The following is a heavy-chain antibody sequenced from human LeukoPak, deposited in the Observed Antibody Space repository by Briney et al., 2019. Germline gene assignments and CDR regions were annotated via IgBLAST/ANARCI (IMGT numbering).Heavy chain of an antibody. CDR3: TVGNYYYMDV. CDR1: GGSFSGYY. CDR2: INHSGST. J-gene: IGHJ6*03. D-gene: IGHD1-14*01. V-gene: IGHV4-34*03. Sequence: NPSETLSLTCAVYGGSFSGYYWSWIRQPPGKGLEWIGEINHSGSTNYNPSLKSRVTISVDTSKNQVSLKLTSVTAADTAIYYCTVGNYYYMDVWGKGTTVTVSS.